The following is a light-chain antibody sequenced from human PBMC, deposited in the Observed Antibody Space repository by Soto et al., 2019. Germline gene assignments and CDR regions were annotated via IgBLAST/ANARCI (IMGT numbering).Light chain of an antibody. J-gene: IGLJ2*01. CDR1: SSNLGAGYD. Sequence: QSVLTQPPSVSGAPGQRVTISCTGSSSNLGAGYDVHWYKQLPGTAPKLLIYGNSNRPSGVPDRFSGSKSGTSASLAITGLQAEDEAYYYCQSYDSSLSVVFGGGTKLTVL. CDR2: GNS. CDR3: QSYDSSLSVV. V-gene: IGLV1-40*01.